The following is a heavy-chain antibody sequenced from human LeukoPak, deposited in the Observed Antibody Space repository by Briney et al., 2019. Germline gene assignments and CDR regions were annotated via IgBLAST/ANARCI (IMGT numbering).Heavy chain of an antibody. Sequence: PGGSLRLSCAASGFTFSSYAMSWLPRAPGKGLEWVSASSGSSGSTYYADDVKGRFTISRDNSKNPLYLQMNSLSAEDTAVYYCAKGVGAGRGNWFDPWGQGTLVTVSS. J-gene: IGHJ5*02. CDR2: SSGSSGST. D-gene: IGHD6-19*01. V-gene: IGHV3-23*01. CDR1: GFTFSSYA. CDR3: AKGVGAGRGNWFDP.